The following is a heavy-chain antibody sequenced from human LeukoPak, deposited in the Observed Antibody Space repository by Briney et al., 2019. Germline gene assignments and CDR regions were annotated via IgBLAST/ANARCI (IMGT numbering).Heavy chain of an antibody. V-gene: IGHV3-74*03. Sequence: GGSLRLSCAGSGYTFSSYTMNWVRQAPGKGLVWVSRINTDGSSTTYAASVKGRFTISRDNAKNTLYLQMNSLRAEDTAVYYCTRDRPIDYWGQGTLVTVSS. CDR2: INTDGSST. CDR1: GYTFSSYT. J-gene: IGHJ4*02. CDR3: TRDRPIDY.